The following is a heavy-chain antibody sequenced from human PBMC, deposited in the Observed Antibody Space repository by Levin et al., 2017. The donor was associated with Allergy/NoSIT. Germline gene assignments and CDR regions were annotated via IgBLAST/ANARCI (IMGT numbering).Heavy chain of an antibody. V-gene: IGHV4-4*02. Sequence: SETLSLTCAVSGGSISSSNWWSWVRQPPGKGLEWIGEIYHSGSTNYNPSLKSRVTISVDKSKNQFSLKLSSVTAADTAVYYCARDGVIVVVPAERGGYYYYMDVWGKGTTVTVSS. CDR1: GGSISSSNW. CDR2: IYHSGST. D-gene: IGHD2-2*01. J-gene: IGHJ6*03. CDR3: ARDGVIVVVPAERGGYYYYMDV.